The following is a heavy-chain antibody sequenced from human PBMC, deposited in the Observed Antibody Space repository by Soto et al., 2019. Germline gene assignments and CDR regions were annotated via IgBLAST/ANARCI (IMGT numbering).Heavy chain of an antibody. Sequence: EVQLVESGGGLVKPGGSLRLTCAASGFTFSNAWMSWVRQAPGKGLEWVGRIKSKTDGGTTDYAAPVKGRFTISRDDSKKTLFLKMTSLKTAATAVYYCTRLERDYYYGMGVWGRGTTVTVSS. CDR2: IKSKTDGGTT. V-gene: IGHV3-15*01. J-gene: IGHJ6*04. CDR1: GFTFSNAW. CDR3: TRLERDYYYGMGV.